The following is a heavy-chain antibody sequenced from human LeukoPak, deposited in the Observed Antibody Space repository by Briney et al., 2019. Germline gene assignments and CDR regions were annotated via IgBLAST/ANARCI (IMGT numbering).Heavy chain of an antibody. CDR1: GGTFSSYA. V-gene: IGHV1-69*13. CDR3: ARHEGDGYNSLGWFDP. Sequence: VASVKVSCKASGGTFSSYAISWVRQAPGQGLEWMGGIIPIFGTANYAQKFQGRVTITADESTSTAYMELSSLRSEDTAVYYCARHEGDGYNSLGWFDPWGQGTLVTVSS. CDR2: IIPIFGTA. D-gene: IGHD5-24*01. J-gene: IGHJ5*02.